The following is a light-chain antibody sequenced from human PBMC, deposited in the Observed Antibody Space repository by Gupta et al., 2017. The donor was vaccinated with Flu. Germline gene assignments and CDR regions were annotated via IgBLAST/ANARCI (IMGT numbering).Light chain of an antibody. V-gene: IGKV1-6*01. CDR1: QDISDD. CDR2: TAS. Sequence: PSSLPVPVGARVTITCLASQDISDDLGWYQQKPGKAPKLLIYTASFLQSGVPSRFSAHGSGTDFTLTIGSLQPEDFATYYCLQDHNYPPTFGQGTKVEI. J-gene: IGKJ1*01. CDR3: LQDHNYPPT.